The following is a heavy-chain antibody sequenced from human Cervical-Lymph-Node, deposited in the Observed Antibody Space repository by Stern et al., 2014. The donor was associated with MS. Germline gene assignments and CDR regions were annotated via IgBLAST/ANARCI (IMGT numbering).Heavy chain of an antibody. CDR2: IDHDDSNT. CDR1: GYMFASHW. V-gene: IGHV5-51*01. D-gene: IGHD4-23*01. J-gene: IGHJ5*02. CDR3: ARVNGGNSDWFDP. Sequence: EVPLVESGAEVKKPGESLKISCKASGYMFASHWIGWVRQMPGQGLELMGIIDHDDSNTIYSPSPQGQVTISVDKSTSTAYLQWSSLKASDTAMYYCARVNGGNSDWFDPWGQGTLVTVSS.